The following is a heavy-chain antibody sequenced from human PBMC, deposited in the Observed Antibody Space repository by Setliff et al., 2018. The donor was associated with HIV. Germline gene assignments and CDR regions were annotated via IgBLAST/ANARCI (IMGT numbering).Heavy chain of an antibody. J-gene: IGHJ4*02. CDR3: ARDPNALDY. Sequence: GGSLRLSCAASGFTFSSYSMNWVRLAPGNGLEWVSYIHAGGGIIHYADSVKGRFTISRDNARNSLYLQMNSLRDEDTAMYYCARDPNALDYWGQGTLVTVSS. CDR1: GFTFSSYS. CDR2: IHAGGGII. V-gene: IGHV3-48*02.